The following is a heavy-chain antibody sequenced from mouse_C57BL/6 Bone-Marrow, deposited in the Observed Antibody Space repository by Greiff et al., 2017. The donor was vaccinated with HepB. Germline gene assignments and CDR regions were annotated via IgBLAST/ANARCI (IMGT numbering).Heavy chain of an antibody. CDR1: GFNIKDYY. J-gene: IGHJ3*01. Sequence: EVKLMESGAELVRPGASVKLSCTASGFNIKDYYMHWVKQRPEQGLEWIGRIDPEDGDTEYAPKFQGKATMTADTSSNTAYLQLSSLTSEDTAVYYCTTPYYGSSYIAYWGQGTLVTVSA. D-gene: IGHD1-1*01. CDR3: TTPYYGSSYIAY. V-gene: IGHV14-1*01. CDR2: IDPEDGDT.